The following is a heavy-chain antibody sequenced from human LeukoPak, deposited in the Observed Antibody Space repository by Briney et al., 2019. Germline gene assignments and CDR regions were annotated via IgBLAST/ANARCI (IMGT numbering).Heavy chain of an antibody. CDR3: ASLIRGLVRGDNWFDP. D-gene: IGHD6-19*01. Sequence: PGGSLRLSCAASGFTFSSYAMHWVRQAPGKGLEWVAVISYDGSNKYYADSVKGRFTISRDNSKNTLYLQMNSLRAEDTAVYYRASLIRGLVRGDNWFDPWGQGTLVTVSS. CDR1: GFTFSSYA. J-gene: IGHJ5*02. V-gene: IGHV3-30-3*01. CDR2: ISYDGSNK.